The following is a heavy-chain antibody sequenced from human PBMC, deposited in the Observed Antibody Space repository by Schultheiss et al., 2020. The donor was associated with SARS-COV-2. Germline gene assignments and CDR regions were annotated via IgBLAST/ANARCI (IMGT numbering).Heavy chain of an antibody. D-gene: IGHD3-3*01. J-gene: IGHJ4*02. V-gene: IGHV3-23*01. CDR1: GFTVSSNY. CDR3: AKGAYYDFWSGYSFIDY. CDR2: ISGSGGST. Sequence: GGSLRLSCAASGFTVSSNYMSWVRQAPGKGLEWVSAISGSGGSTYYADSVKGRFTISRDNSKNTLYLQMNSLRVEDTAVYYCAKGAYYDFWSGYSFIDYWGQGTLVTVSS.